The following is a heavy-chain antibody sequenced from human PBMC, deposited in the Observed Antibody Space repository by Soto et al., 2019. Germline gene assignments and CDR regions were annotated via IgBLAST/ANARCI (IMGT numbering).Heavy chain of an antibody. J-gene: IGHJ4*02. V-gene: IGHV4-39*07. D-gene: IGHD6-19*01. CDR1: GVSITSGTYY. CDR2: IYYTGST. CDR3: AREAVAGTLNFDY. Sequence: SETLSLTCTVSGVSITSGTYYWGWIRQPPGKGLEWIGTIYYTGSTYYDPSLKSRVTISVDTSKNQFSLKLTSVTAADTAVYYCAREAVAGTLNFDYWGQGTLVTASS.